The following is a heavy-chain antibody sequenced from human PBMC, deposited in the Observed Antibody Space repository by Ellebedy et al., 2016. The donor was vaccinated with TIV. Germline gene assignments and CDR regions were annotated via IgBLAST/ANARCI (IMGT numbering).Heavy chain of an antibody. V-gene: IGHV3-23*01. D-gene: IGHD6-25*01. Sequence: GESLKISCAASGFTFSNYVMTWVRQAPGKGLEWVSDITDGGNTYYADSVKGRFAISRDNSKNTLFLQMNSLRAEDTAIYYCAKVRDGSGSTFDNWGQGTLVTVSS. CDR1: GFTFSNYV. J-gene: IGHJ4*02. CDR3: AKVRDGSGSTFDN. CDR2: ITDGGNT.